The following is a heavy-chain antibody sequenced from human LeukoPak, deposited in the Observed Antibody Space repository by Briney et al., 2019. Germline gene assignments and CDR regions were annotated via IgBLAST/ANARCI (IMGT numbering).Heavy chain of an antibody. CDR1: GFTFSSYG. CDR2: ISYDGSNK. Sequence: PGRSLRLSCAASGFTFSSYGMHWVRQAPGKGLEWVAVISYDGSNKYYADSVKGRFTISRDNSKNTLYLQVNSLRAEDTAVYYCAKANGGRQWPDYWAREPWSPSPQ. J-gene: IGHJ4*02. CDR3: AKANGGRQWPDY. D-gene: IGHD6-19*01. V-gene: IGHV3-30*18.